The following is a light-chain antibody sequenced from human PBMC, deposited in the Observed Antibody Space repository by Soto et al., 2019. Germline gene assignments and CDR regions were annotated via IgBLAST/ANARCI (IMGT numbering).Light chain of an antibody. Sequence: QSVLTQPPSASGSPGQSVTISCTGTSSDVGGYNYVSWYQQHPGKAPKLMIYDVSKRPSGVPDRFSGSKSGNTASLTVSGLQAEYEADYYCSSYAGSSTPYVFGTGTKVTVL. V-gene: IGLV2-8*01. CDR3: SSYAGSSTPYV. CDR1: SSDVGGYNY. J-gene: IGLJ1*01. CDR2: DVS.